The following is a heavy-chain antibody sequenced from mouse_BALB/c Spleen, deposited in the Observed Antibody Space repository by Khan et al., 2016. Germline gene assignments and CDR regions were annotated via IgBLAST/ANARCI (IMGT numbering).Heavy chain of an antibody. J-gene: IGHJ2*01. CDR2: ILPGSGST. V-gene: IGHV1-9*01. CDR1: DYTFSSYW. D-gene: IGHD4-1*01. Sequence: VQLKQSGAELMKPGASVKISCRATDYTFSSYWIEWIKQRPGHGLEWIGQILPGSGSTHYNENFKGKATFTADTSSNTVYMQLSSLTSEDSAVYYCARNWAVDYWGQGTTLTVSS. CDR3: ARNWAVDY.